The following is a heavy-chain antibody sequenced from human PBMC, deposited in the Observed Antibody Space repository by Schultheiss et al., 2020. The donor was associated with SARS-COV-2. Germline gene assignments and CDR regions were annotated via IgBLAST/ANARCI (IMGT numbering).Heavy chain of an antibody. Sequence: SQTLSLTCAVYGGSFSGYYWNWIRQPAGKGLEWIGRIYTSGSTNYNPSLKSRVTISVDTSKNQFSLKLSSVTAADTAVYYCARSTEAYNWFDPWGQGTLVTVSS. V-gene: IGHV4-59*10. CDR3: ARSTEAYNWFDP. J-gene: IGHJ5*02. D-gene: IGHD5/OR15-5a*01. CDR2: IYTSGST. CDR1: GGSFSGYY.